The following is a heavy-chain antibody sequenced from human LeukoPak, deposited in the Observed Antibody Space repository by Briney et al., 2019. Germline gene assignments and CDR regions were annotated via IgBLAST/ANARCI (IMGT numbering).Heavy chain of an antibody. D-gene: IGHD7-27*01. CDR1: GGSISSSSYY. V-gene: IGHV4-39*07. CDR3: ARDARLTGDPSDY. J-gene: IGHJ4*02. Sequence: PSETLSLTCTVSGGSISSSSYYWGWIRQPPGKGLEWIGSIYYSGSTYYNPSLKSRVTISVDTSKNQFSLKLSSVTAADTAVYYCARDARLTGDPSDYWGQGTLVTVSS. CDR2: IYYSGST.